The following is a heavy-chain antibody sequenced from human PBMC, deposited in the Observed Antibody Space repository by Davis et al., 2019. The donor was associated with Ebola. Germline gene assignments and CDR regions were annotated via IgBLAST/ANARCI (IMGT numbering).Heavy chain of an antibody. V-gene: IGHV3-53*01. CDR1: GFTVSSNY. CDR2: IYSGGST. CDR3: ARPSGATRAYFDY. J-gene: IGHJ4*02. Sequence: PGGSLRLSCAASGFTVSSNYMSWVRQAPGKGLEWVSVIYSGGSTYYADSVKGRFTISRDNSKNTLYLQMNSLRAEDTAVYYCARPSGATRAYFDYWGQGTLVTVSS. D-gene: IGHD1-26*01.